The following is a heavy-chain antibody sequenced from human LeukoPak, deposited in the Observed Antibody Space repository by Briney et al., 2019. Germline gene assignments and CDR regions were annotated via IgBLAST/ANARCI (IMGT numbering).Heavy chain of an antibody. CDR2: VYYSGST. CDR3: ATQGGREDY. J-gene: IGHJ4*02. CDR1: GDFITAYY. Sequence: SETLSLTCTVSGDFITAYYWSWIRQPPGKGLEWIGYVYYSGSTEYNPSLRSRVTISLDMSKHQFSLNLTSVTAADTAVYYCATQGGREDYWGQGTLVTVSS. V-gene: IGHV4-59*01. D-gene: IGHD3-16*01.